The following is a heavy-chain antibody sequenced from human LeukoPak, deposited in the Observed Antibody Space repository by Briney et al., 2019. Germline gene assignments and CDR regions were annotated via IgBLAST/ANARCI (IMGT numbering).Heavy chain of an antibody. Sequence: SETLSLTCTVSGGSIDSYYWNWIRQPAGKGLEWIGRIYTSGSTNYNPSLKSRVTMSVDTSKNQFSLKLSSVIAADTAVYYCARVRYCSSTTCYPFDYWGQGTLVTVSS. CDR1: GGSIDSYY. CDR3: ARVRYCSSTTCYPFDY. D-gene: IGHD2-2*01. V-gene: IGHV4-4*07. CDR2: IYTSGST. J-gene: IGHJ4*02.